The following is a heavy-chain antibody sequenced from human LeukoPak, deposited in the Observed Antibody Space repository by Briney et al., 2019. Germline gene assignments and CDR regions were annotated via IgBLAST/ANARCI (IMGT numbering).Heavy chain of an antibody. CDR2: IYTSGST. V-gene: IGHV4-4*07. CDR3: ARGTDDFWSGYRFDP. Sequence: SETLSLTCTVSGGSISSYYWSWIRQPAGKGLEWIGRIYTSGSTNYNPSLKSRVTMSVDTSKNQFSLKLSSVTAADTAVYYCARGTDDFWSGYRFDPWGQGTLVTVSS. J-gene: IGHJ5*02. CDR1: GGSISSYY. D-gene: IGHD3-3*01.